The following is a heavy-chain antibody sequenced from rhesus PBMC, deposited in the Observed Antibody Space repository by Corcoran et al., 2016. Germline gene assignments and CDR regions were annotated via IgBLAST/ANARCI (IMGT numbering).Heavy chain of an antibody. V-gene: IGHV4-165*01. CDR1: GGSFSDYY. Sequence: QVHLQESGPGLVKPSETLSLTCAVSGGSFSDYYWGWFRQPPGQGLEWIGYSRGSSGSIDDNPSRKSRVTISRDTSKNQFSLKLTAVTDADTAVYYCAKDPAYGSRSDVWGPGVLVTVSS. J-gene: IGHJ5-1*01. CDR2: SRGSSGSI. D-gene: IGHD4-4*01. CDR3: AKDPAYGSRSDV.